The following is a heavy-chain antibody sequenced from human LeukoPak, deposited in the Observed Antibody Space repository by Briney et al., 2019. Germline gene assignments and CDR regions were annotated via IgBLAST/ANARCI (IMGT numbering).Heavy chain of an antibody. CDR1: GFTFSSYG. J-gene: IGHJ4*02. D-gene: IGHD3-3*01. CDR2: ISYDGNKK. CDR3: AKEALPEYDEFWSGYYKAYFDY. V-gene: IGHV3-30*18. Sequence: PGGSLRLSCAASGFTFSSYGMHWVRQAPGKGLEWVAIISYDGNKKYYADSVKGRFTISRDNPKNTLYLQMDSLRAEDTAVYYRAKEALPEYDEFWSGYYKAYFDYWGQGALVSVSS.